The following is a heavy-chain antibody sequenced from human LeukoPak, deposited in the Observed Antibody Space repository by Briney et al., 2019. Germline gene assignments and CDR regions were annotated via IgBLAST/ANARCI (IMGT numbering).Heavy chain of an antibody. D-gene: IGHD3-22*01. CDR2: INPNSGGT. Sequence: ASVKVSCKASGYTFTGYYMHWVRQPPAQGLEWMGWINPNSGGTNYAQKFQGRVTMTRDTSISTAYMELSRLRSDDTAVYCCARSSANYYYDSDWGQGTLVTVSS. CDR3: ARSSANYYYDSD. V-gene: IGHV1-2*02. CDR1: GYTFTGYY. J-gene: IGHJ4*02.